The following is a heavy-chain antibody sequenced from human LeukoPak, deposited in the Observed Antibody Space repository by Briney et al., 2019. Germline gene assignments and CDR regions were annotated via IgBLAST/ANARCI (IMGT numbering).Heavy chain of an antibody. Sequence: SETLSLTCTVSGGSISSYYWSWIRQPPGKGLEWIGYIYYSGSTNYNPSLKSRVTISVDTSKNQFSLKLSSVTAADTAVYYCARGRHSSSWSFSDAFDIWGQGTMVTVSS. CDR2: IYYSGST. V-gene: IGHV4-59*01. J-gene: IGHJ3*02. D-gene: IGHD6-13*01. CDR3: ARGRHSSSWSFSDAFDI. CDR1: GGSISSYY.